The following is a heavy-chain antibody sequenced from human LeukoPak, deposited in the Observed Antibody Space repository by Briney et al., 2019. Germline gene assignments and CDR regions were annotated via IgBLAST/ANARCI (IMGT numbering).Heavy chain of an antibody. CDR3: ARDQEHCSGTSCYPYWYDS. Sequence: SETLSLTCTVSGGSISSYYWSWIRQPPGKGLEWIGYIYYSGSTNYNPSLKSRLTMSIDTSKNQFSLKLSSVTAADTAVYFCARDQEHCSGTSCYPYWYDSWGQGTLVTVSS. D-gene: IGHD2-2*01. V-gene: IGHV4-59*12. J-gene: IGHJ5*01. CDR1: GGSISSYY. CDR2: IYYSGST.